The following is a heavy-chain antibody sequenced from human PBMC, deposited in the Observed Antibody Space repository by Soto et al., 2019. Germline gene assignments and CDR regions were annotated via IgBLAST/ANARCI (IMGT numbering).Heavy chain of an antibody. CDR1: GCSINSGGYY. J-gene: IGHJ4*02. CDR3: ARGYRQSGYSSSWVFDY. Sequence: QVQLRESGQGLVKPSQTPSLTCTVSGCSINSGGYYWNWIRQHPGKDLEWIGYMYYSGSTYYNPFLRSRVIISADTSENHFSLKLSSVTAADTAVYFCARGYRQSGYSSSWVFDYWGQGTLVNVSS. V-gene: IGHV4-31*03. CDR2: MYYSGST. D-gene: IGHD6-13*01.